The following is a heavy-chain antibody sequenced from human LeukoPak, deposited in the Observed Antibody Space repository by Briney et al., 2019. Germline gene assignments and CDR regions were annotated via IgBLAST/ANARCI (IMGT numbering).Heavy chain of an antibody. CDR1: GYTFTGYY. J-gene: IGHJ4*02. CDR3: ARVRMWEILSLDY. Sequence: GASVKVSCKASGYTFTGYYMHWVRQAPGQGLEWMGWINPNSGGTNYAQKFQGRVTMTRDTSISTAYMELSRLRSDDTAVDYCARVRMWEILSLDYWGQRTLVTVSS. D-gene: IGHD1-26*01. CDR2: INPNSGGT. V-gene: IGHV1-2*02.